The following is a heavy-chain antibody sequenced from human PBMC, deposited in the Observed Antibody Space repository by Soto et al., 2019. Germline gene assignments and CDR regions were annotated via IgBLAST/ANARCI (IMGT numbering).Heavy chain of an antibody. CDR1: GYTLNQVA. J-gene: IGHJ5*02. CDR2: FDPDEAET. D-gene: IGHD4-17*01. CDR3: TTYHGDYNFDH. V-gene: IGHV1-24*01. Sequence: VASVKVSCKVSGYTLNQVAMPWVRQAPGKGLEWLGGFDPDEAETIYAQHFQGRVTMTEDTSTDTVYMELSSLRSEDTALYFCTTYHGDYNFDHWGQGTLVTVSS.